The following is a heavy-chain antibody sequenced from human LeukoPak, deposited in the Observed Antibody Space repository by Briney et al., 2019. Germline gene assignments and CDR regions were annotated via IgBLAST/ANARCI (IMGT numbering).Heavy chain of an antibody. J-gene: IGHJ4*02. CDR1: GGTFSSYA. Sequence: SVKVSCKASGGTFSSYAISWVRQAPGQGLEWMGGIIPIFGTANYAQKFQGRVTITRDTSASTAYMELSSLRSEDTAVYYCARDLVLRYFDWLPPFDYWGQGTLVTVSS. D-gene: IGHD3-9*01. CDR3: ARDLVLRYFDWLPPFDY. CDR2: IIPIFGTA. V-gene: IGHV1-69*05.